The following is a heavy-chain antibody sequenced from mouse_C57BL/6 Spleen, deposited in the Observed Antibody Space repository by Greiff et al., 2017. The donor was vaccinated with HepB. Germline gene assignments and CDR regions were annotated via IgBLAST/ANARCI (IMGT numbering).Heavy chain of an antibody. CDR1: GFSFSDYG. CDR3: ARRTTVVDYYAMDY. D-gene: IGHD1-1*01. J-gene: IGHJ4*01. V-gene: IGHV5-17*01. CDR2: ISSGSSTI. Sequence: EVKLVESGGGLVKPGGSLKLSCAASGFSFSDYGMHWVRQSPEKGLEWVAYISSGSSTIYYADTVKGRFTISRDNAKNSLFLQITSLRSEDAAMYYYARRTTVVDYYAMDYWGQGTSVTVSS.